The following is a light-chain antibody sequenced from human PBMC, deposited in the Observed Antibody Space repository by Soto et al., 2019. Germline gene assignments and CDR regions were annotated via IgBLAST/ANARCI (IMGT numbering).Light chain of an antibody. CDR1: QSLLHSSGYNY. V-gene: IGKV2-28*01. CDR3: VEALQTLT. Sequence: DIVTTQSPLSLPVTPGEPASISCRPSQSLLHSSGYNYLDWYLQKLGQSQQLLIYLGSNRASGVPDRYSGSGSGADFTLKISRVEAEGVGVYYWVEALQTLTFGGGTKVEIK. CDR2: LGS. J-gene: IGKJ4*01.